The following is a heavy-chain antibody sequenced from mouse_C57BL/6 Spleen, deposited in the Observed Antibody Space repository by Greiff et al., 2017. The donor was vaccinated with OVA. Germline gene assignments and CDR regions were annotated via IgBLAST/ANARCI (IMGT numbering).Heavy chain of an antibody. CDR3: TRYDYDGDY. V-gene: IGHV14-4*01. Sequence: VQLQQSGAELVRPGASVKLSCTASGFNIKDDYMHWVKQRPEQGLEWIGWIDPENGDTEYASKFQGKATITADTSSNTAYLQLSSLPSEDTAVYYCTRYDYDGDYWGQGTTLTVSS. CDR1: GFNIKDDY. CDR2: IDPENGDT. D-gene: IGHD2-4*01. J-gene: IGHJ2*01.